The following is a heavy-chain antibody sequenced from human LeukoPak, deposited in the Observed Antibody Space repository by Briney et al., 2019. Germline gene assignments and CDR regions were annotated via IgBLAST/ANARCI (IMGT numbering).Heavy chain of an antibody. CDR3: AKSTDYWFYGMDV. CDR2: IGADVGHT. Sequence: HPGGPLRLSCVASGFTFSTFAMYWLRQPPGKGLEWVSAIGADVGHTNYADSVRGRFTISRDNSRNTLYLQMTSLRTDDTAIYFCAKSTDYWFYGMDVWGQGTTVTVSS. D-gene: IGHD2-8*02. CDR1: GFTFSTFA. V-gene: IGHV3-23*01. J-gene: IGHJ6*02.